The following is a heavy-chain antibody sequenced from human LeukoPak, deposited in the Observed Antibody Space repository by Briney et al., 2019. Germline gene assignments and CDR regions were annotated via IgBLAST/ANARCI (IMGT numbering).Heavy chain of an antibody. CDR1: GGTFSSYA. CDR3: ARLEITTVTTSDY. V-gene: IGHV1-69*13. CDR2: IIPIFGTA. D-gene: IGHD4-17*01. Sequence: SVKVSCKASGGTFSSYAISWVRQAPGQGLEWMGGIIPIFGTANYAQRFQGRVTITADESTSTAYMELSSLRSEDTAVYYCARLEITTVTTSDYWGQGTLVTVSS. J-gene: IGHJ4*02.